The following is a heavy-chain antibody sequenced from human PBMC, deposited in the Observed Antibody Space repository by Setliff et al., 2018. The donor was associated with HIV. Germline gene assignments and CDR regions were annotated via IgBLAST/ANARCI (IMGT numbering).Heavy chain of an antibody. CDR3: ARRAYCSSTTCFDN. D-gene: IGHD2-2*01. CDR2: IIPIFGSP. Sequence: GASVKVSCKASGDTFSGYAISWVRQAPGQGLEWMGRIIPIFGSPNYAQKFQGRFTISRDTSKNTLYLQMNSLRAEDTAVYYCARRAYCSSTTCFDNWGQGTLVTVSS. CDR1: GDTFSGYA. J-gene: IGHJ4*02. V-gene: IGHV1-69*05.